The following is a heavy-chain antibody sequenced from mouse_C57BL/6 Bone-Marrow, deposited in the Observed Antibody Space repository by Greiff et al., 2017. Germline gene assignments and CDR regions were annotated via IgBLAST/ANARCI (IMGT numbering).Heavy chain of an antibody. V-gene: IGHV2-2*01. CDR2: IWSGGST. D-gene: IGHD2-3*01. CDR1: GFSLTSYG. J-gene: IGHJ3*01. Sequence: VQLQQSGPGLVQPSQSLSITCTVSGFSLTSYGVHWVRQSPGKGLEWLGVIWSGGSTDYNAAFISRLSISKDNSKSQVFFKMNSLQADDTAIYYCARKGYDGAYWGQGTLVTVSA. CDR3: ARKGYDGAY.